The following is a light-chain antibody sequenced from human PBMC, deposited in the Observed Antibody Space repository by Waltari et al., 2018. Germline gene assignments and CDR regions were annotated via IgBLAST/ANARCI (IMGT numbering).Light chain of an antibody. J-gene: IGLJ2*01. CDR3: CSYARSGTVL. V-gene: IGLV2-23*02. CDR2: EVF. CDR1: SSDVGRYNL. Sequence: QSALTQPASVSGSPGQSITISCTGTSSDVGRYNLVSWYQPHPGKAPKLMIYEVFKRPSGVSNRFPGSTSANAASLTISGLQAEDEGDYYCCSYARSGTVLFGGGTKLTVL.